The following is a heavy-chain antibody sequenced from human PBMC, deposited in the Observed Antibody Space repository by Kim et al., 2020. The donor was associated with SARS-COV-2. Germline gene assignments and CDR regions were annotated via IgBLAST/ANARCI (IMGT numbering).Heavy chain of an antibody. J-gene: IGHJ4*02. V-gene: IGHV4-39*01. CDR3: ASLISKGDYLDY. CDR1: GGSISSSSYY. Sequence: SETLSLTCTVSGGSISSSSYYWGWIRQPPGKGLEWIGSIYYSGSTYYNPSLKSRVTISVDTSKNQFSLKLSSVTAADTVEYYCASLISKGDYLDYSVQGT. CDR2: IYYSGST. D-gene: IGHD2-8*01.